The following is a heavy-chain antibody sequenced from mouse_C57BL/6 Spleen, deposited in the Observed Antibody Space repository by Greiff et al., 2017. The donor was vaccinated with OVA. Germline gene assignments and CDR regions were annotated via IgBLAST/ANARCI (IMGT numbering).Heavy chain of an antibody. CDR1: GYTFTSYW. Sequence: QVQLKQPGTELVKPGASVKLSCKASGYTFTSYWMHWVKQRPGQGLEWIGNINPSNGGTNYNEKFKSKATLTVDKSSSTAYMQLSSLTSEDSAVYYCARDSSGRYYFDYWGQGTALTVSS. D-gene: IGHD3-2*02. CDR3: ARDSSGRYYFDY. V-gene: IGHV1-53*01. CDR2: INPSNGGT. J-gene: IGHJ2*01.